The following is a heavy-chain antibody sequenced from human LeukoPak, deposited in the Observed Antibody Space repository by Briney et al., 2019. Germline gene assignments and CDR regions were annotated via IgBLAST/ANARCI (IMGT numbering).Heavy chain of an antibody. J-gene: IGHJ4*02. Sequence: GGSLRLSCAASGFTFSIYAMSWVRQAPGKGLAWVSGLNEDGGYTYYADSVKGRFTISRDNSENTLYLQMSSLRAEDTAVYYCARDLRYDSSGYFDYWGQGTRVTVSS. V-gene: IGHV3-23*01. D-gene: IGHD3-22*01. CDR3: ARDLRYDSSGYFDY. CDR2: LNEDGGYT. CDR1: GFTFSIYA.